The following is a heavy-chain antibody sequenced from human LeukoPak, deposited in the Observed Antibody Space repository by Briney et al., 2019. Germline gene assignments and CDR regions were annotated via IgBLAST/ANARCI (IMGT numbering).Heavy chain of an antibody. CDR2: IYYSGST. V-gene: IGHV4-39*07. CDR3: ARWYYDFSNAFDI. D-gene: IGHD3-3*01. Sequence: SETLSLTCTVSGGSISGSNYYWGWIRQPPGKRLEWIGAIYYSGSTYYSPSLKSRVTIPVDTSKNQFSLKLSSVTAADTAVYYCARWYYDFSNAFDIWGQGTMVTVSS. CDR1: GGSISGSNYY. J-gene: IGHJ3*02.